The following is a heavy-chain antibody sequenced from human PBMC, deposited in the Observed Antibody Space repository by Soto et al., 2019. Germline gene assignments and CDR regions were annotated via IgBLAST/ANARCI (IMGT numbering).Heavy chain of an antibody. J-gene: IGHJ3*02. D-gene: IGHD2-2*01. Sequence: ASVKVSCKVSGYTLTELSMHWVRQAPGKGLEWMGGFDPEDGETIYAQKFQGRVTMTEDTSTDTAYMELSSLRSEDTAVYYCATAGVVVPAFDIWGQGTMVTASS. CDR1: GYTLTELS. CDR3: ATAGVVVPAFDI. CDR2: FDPEDGET. V-gene: IGHV1-24*01.